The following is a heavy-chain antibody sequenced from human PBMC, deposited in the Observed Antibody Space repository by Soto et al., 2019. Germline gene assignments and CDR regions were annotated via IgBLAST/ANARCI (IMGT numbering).Heavy chain of an antibody. D-gene: IGHD1-26*01. J-gene: IGHJ4*02. V-gene: IGHV4-59*01. CDR2: IYYSGST. CDR3: ARRYGGNFDY. CDR1: GGKISSYY. Sequence: SETVSLTCNVSGGKISSYYWSWIRQPPGKGLEWIGYIYYSGSTNYNPSLKSRVTISVDTSKNQFSLKLSSVTAADTAVYYCARRYGGNFDYWGQGTLVTVSS.